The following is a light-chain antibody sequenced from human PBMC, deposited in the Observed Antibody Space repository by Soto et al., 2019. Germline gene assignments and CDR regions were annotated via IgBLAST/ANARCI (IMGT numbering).Light chain of an antibody. CDR1: QSLANSF. CDR3: QQYGSSPPTWT. J-gene: IGKJ1*01. Sequence: EFVLTQSPGTLSLSPGERATLSCRASQSLANSFIAWYQQKPGQAPRLLIYDTSSRASGIPDRFSGSGSGTDFTLTISRLETEDFAVYYCQQYGSSPPTWTFGQGTKVDIK. V-gene: IGKV3-20*01. CDR2: DTS.